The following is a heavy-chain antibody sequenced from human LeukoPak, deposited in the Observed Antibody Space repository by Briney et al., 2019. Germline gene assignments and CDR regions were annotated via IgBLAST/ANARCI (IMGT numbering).Heavy chain of an antibody. CDR1: GFTVSSNY. J-gene: IGHJ4*02. CDR3: ARDDASSAYRSTHFDY. D-gene: IGHD3-22*01. V-gene: IGHV3-53*05. CDR2: IYSGGST. Sequence: GGSLRLSCAASGFTVSSNYMSWVRQAPGKGLEWVSIIYSGGSTYYADSVKGRFTISRDNSKNTLHLEMNSLRGEDTAVYFCARDDASSAYRSTHFDYWGQGTLVTVSS.